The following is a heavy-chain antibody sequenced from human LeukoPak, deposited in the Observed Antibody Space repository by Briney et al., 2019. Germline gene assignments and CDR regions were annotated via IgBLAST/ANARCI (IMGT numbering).Heavy chain of an antibody. Sequence: GGSLRLSCAASGFTFSSSAMSWVRQVPGKGLEWVSGISASGGSTYYADSVKGRFTISRDNAKNSLYLQMNSLRDEDTAVYYCARGRRDGYNYFDYWGQGTLVTVSS. V-gene: IGHV3-23*01. CDR2: ISASGGST. J-gene: IGHJ4*02. D-gene: IGHD5-24*01. CDR1: GFTFSSSA. CDR3: ARGRRDGYNYFDY.